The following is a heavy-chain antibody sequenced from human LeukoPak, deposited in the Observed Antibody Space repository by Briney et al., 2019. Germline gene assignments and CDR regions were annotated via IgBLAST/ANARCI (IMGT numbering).Heavy chain of an antibody. CDR1: GGSFSGYY. D-gene: IGHD2-2*02. V-gene: IGHV4-34*01. Sequence: PSETLSLTCAVYGGSFSGYYWSWIRQPPGKGLEWIGEINHSGSTNYNPSLKSRVTISVDTSKNQFSLKLSSVTAADTAVYYCARERYCSSTSCYIWFDPWGQGTLVTVS. CDR3: ARERYCSSTSCYIWFDP. CDR2: INHSGST. J-gene: IGHJ5*02.